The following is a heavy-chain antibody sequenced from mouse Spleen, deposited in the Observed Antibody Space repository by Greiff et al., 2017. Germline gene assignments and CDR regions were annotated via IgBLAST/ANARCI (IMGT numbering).Heavy chain of an antibody. V-gene: IGHV5-9*04. J-gene: IGHJ4*01. CDR3: ARDYDGAMDY. D-gene: IGHD2-4*01. CDR2: ISSGGGNT. Sequence: DVKLVESGGGLVKLGGSLKLSCAASGFTFSSYAMSWVRQTPEKRLEWVATISSGGGNTYYPDSVKGRFTISRDNAKNTLYLQMSSLKSEDTAMYYCARDYDGAMDYWGQGSSVTVSS. CDR1: GFTFSSYA.